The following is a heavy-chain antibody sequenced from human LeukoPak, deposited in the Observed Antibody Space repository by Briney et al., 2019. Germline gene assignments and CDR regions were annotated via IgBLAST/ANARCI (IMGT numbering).Heavy chain of an antibody. V-gene: IGHV3-30*18. CDR3: AKGGIYDFWSGYYSFDY. CDR1: GFTFSSYG. D-gene: IGHD3-3*01. J-gene: IGHJ4*02. CDR2: ISYDGSNK. Sequence: GGSLRLSCAASGFTFSSYGTHWVRQAPGKGLEWVAVISYDGSNKYYADSVKGRFTISRDNSKNTLYLQMNSLRAEDTAVYYCAKGGIYDFWSGYYSFDYWGQGTLVTVSS.